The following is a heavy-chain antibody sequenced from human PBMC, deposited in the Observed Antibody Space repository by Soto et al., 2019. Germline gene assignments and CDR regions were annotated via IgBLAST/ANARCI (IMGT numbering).Heavy chain of an antibody. J-gene: IGHJ4*02. D-gene: IGHD5-12*01. Sequence: SETLSLTCTVSGGSIRSYYCSWIRQPPGKGLEWIGYIYYSGSTNYNPSLKSRVTISVDTSKNQFSLKLSSVTAADTAVYYCARETQSSPYSGPYLDYWGQGTLVTVSS. V-gene: IGHV4-59*01. CDR1: GGSIRSYY. CDR3: ARETQSSPYSGPYLDY. CDR2: IYYSGST.